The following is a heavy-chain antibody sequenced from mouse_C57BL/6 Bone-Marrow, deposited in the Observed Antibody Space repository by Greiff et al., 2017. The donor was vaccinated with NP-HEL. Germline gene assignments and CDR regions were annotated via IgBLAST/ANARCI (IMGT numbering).Heavy chain of an antibody. D-gene: IGHD2-4*01. CDR2: INPYNGGT. Sequence: VQLQQSGPVLVKPGASVKMSCKASGYTFTDYYMNWVKQSHGKSLEWIGVINPYNGGTSYNQKFKGKATLTVDKSSSTAYMELNSLTSEDSAVYYCARALLRRLYYAMDYWGQGTSVTVSS. CDR3: ARALLRRLYYAMDY. CDR1: GYTFTDYY. J-gene: IGHJ4*01. V-gene: IGHV1-19*01.